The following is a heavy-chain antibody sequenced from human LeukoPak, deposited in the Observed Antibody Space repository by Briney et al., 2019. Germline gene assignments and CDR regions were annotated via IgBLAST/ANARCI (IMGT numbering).Heavy chain of an antibody. D-gene: IGHD4-17*01. CDR1: GGSISSYY. CDR3: VRDHPTTVTRYNWFDP. V-gene: IGHV4-4*07. Sequence: SETLSLTCTVSGGSISSYYWSWIRQPAGKGLEWIGRIYTSGSTNYNPSLKSRVTMSVDTSKNQFSLRLSSVTAADTAVYYCVRDHPTTVTRYNWFDPWGQGTLVTVSS. CDR2: IYTSGST. J-gene: IGHJ5*02.